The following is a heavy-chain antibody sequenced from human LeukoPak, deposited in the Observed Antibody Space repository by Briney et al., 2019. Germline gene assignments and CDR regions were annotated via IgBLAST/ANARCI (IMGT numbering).Heavy chain of an antibody. J-gene: IGHJ4*02. V-gene: IGHV6-1*01. CDR2: TYYRSKWYN. Sequence: SQTLSLTCAISGDSVSSNSAAWNWIRQSPSRGLEWLGRTYYRSKWYNDYAVSVKSRITINPDTSKNQFSLQLNSVPPEDTAVYYCARDPSRIAAAATYFDYWGQGTLVTVSS. CDR1: GDSVSSNSAA. CDR3: ARDPSRIAAAATYFDY. D-gene: IGHD6-13*01.